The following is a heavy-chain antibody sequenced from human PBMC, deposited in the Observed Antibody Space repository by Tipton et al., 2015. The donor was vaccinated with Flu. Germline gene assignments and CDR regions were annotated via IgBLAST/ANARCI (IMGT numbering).Heavy chain of an antibody. J-gene: IGHJ4*02. D-gene: IGHD2-2*01. CDR1: GFILSDYW. Sequence: SLRLSCAASGFILSDYWMSWVRQAPGKGLEWVANINQDGSVKYYVDSVKGRFTISRDNAKNSLYLQMNSLRAEDTAVYYCTRKLVEYWGQGTLVTVSS. CDR3: TRKLVEY. CDR2: INQDGSVK. V-gene: IGHV3-7*01.